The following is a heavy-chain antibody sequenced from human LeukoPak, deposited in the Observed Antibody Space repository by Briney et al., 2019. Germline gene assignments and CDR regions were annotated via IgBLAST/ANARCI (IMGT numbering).Heavy chain of an antibody. CDR2: IKQDGSEK. CDR3: ARVLTWNDVSVDAFDI. CDR1: GFTFSSYW. D-gene: IGHD1-1*01. Sequence: GGSLRLSCAASGFTFSSYWMSWVRQAPGKGLKWVANIKQDGSEKYYVDSVKGRFTISRDNAKTSLYLQMNSLRAEDTAVYYCARVLTWNDVSVDAFDIWGQGTMVTVSS. J-gene: IGHJ3*02. V-gene: IGHV3-7*01.